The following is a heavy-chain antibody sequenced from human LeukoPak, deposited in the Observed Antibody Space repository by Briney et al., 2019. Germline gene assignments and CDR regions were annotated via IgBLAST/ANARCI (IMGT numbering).Heavy chain of an antibody. V-gene: IGHV1-18*01. D-gene: IGHD6-13*01. Sequence: ASVKVSCKASGGTFSSYAISWVRQAPGQGLEWMGWISTYNGNTNYAQKLQDRVTMTTDTSTSTAYMELRSLGSDDTAMYYCAREGIRIAAAGTIDYWGQGTLVTVSS. CDR2: ISTYNGNT. CDR3: AREGIRIAAAGTIDY. CDR1: GGTFSSYA. J-gene: IGHJ4*02.